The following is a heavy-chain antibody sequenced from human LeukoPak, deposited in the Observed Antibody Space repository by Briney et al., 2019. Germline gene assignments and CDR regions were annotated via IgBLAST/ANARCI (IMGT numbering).Heavy chain of an antibody. D-gene: IGHD3-10*01. J-gene: IGHJ4*02. CDR2: IWYDGSNK. V-gene: IGHV3-33*01. CDR1: GFTFSSYG. Sequence: GGSLRLSCAASGFTFSSYGMHWVRQAPGKGLEWVAVIWYDGSNKYYADSVKGRFTISRDNSKNTLYLQMNSLRAEDTAVYYCARDRHCNSGSYFDYWGQGTLVTVSS. CDR3: ARDRHCNSGSYFDY.